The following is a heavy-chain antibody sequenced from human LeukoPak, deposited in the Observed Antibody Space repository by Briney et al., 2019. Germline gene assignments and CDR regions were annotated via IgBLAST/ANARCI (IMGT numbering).Heavy chain of an antibody. CDR2: ISGSGGST. V-gene: IGHV3-23*01. CDR3: ARRDSSSWYNWFDP. J-gene: IGHJ5*02. Sequence: PGGSLRLSCAASGFTFSSYAMSWVRQAPGKGLEWVSAISGSGGSTYYADSVKGRFTISRDNSKNTLYLQMNSLRAEDTAVYYCARRDSSSWYNWFDPWGQGTLVTVSS. D-gene: IGHD6-13*01. CDR1: GFTFSSYA.